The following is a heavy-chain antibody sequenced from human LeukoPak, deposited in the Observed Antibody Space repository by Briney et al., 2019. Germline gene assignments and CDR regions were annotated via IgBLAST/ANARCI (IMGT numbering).Heavy chain of an antibody. Sequence: SETLSLTCSVSGGSISSYYWSWIRQPPGKGLEWIGYIYYSGSTNYSPSLKSRVTISVDTSKNQFSLKLRSVTAADTAVYYCARHHRGSGCVEFWGQGTLVTVS. J-gene: IGHJ4*02. CDR1: GGSISSYY. CDR3: ARHHRGSGCVEF. V-gene: IGHV4-59*08. CDR2: IYYSGST. D-gene: IGHD6-19*01.